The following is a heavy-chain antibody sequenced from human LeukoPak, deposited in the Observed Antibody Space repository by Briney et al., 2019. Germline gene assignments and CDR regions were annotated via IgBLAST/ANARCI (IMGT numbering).Heavy chain of an antibody. J-gene: IGHJ4*02. D-gene: IGHD6-19*01. CDR3: AKVGGDIAVAGYFDY. CDR2: ISGSTGRT. CDR1: GFTFSTYA. V-gene: IGHV3-23*01. Sequence: GGSLILSCAASGFTFSTYAMSWVRQAPGKGLEWVSAISGSTGRTYYADSVKGRFTISRDNSKNTLYLQMNSLRAEDTAVYYCAKVGGDIAVAGYFDYWGQGTLVTVSS.